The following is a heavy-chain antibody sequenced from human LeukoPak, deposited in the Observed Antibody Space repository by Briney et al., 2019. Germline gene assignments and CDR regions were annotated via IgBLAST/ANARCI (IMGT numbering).Heavy chain of an antibody. J-gene: IGHJ2*01. CDR2: IYYSGST. CDR1: GGSISSYY. V-gene: IGHV4-59*01. D-gene: IGHD6-13*01. CDR3: ARDQVLAAAVHWYFDL. Sequence: PSETLSLTCPVSGGSISSYYWSWIRQPPGKGLEWIGYIYYSGSTNYNPSLKSRVTISVDTSKNQFSLKLSSVTAADTAVYYCARDQVLAAAVHWYFDLWGRGTLVTVSS.